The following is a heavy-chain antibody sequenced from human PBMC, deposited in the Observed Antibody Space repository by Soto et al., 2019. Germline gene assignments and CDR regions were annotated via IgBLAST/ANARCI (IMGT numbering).Heavy chain of an antibody. J-gene: IGHJ6*02. Sequence: VGSLRLSCAASGFTFSSYSMNWVRQAPGKGLEWVSSISSSSYIYYADSVKGRFTISRDNAKNSLYLQMNSLRAEDTAVYYCARSDYDFWSGYYTETYYYYGMDVWGQGTTVTVYS. D-gene: IGHD3-3*01. CDR3: ARSDYDFWSGYYTETYYYYGMDV. V-gene: IGHV3-21*01. CDR2: ISSSSYI. CDR1: GFTFSSYS.